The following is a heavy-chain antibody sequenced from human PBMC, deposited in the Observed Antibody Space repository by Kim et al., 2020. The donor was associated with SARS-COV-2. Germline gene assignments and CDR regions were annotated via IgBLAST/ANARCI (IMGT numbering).Heavy chain of an antibody. V-gene: IGHV4-39*01. CDR2: IYYSGST. CDR1: GGSISSSSYY. J-gene: IGHJ4*01. Sequence: SETLSLTCTVSGGSISSSSYYWGWIRQPPGKGLEWIGSIYYSGSTYYNPSLKSRVTISVDTSKNQFSLKLSSVTAADTAVYYCASGDPSSPAYYYDSSGYYYVGGFNYFDYWGHGTLVTVSS. D-gene: IGHD3-22*01. CDR3: ASGDPSSPAYYYDSSGYYYVGGFNYFDY.